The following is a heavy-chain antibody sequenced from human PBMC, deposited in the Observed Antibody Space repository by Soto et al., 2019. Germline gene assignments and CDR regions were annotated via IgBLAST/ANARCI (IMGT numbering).Heavy chain of an antibody. Sequence: GASVKVSCKASGGTFSSYAFSWVRQAPGQGLEWMGGIIPIFGTANYAQRFQGRVTITADESTSTAYMELSSLRSEDTAMYYCARGGYGDYGKPFDYWGQGTLVTVSS. J-gene: IGHJ4*02. CDR3: ARGGYGDYGKPFDY. V-gene: IGHV1-69*13. CDR2: IIPIFGTA. CDR1: GGTFSSYA. D-gene: IGHD4-17*01.